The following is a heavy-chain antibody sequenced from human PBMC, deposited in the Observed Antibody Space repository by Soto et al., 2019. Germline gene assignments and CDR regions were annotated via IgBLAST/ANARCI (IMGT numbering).Heavy chain of an antibody. D-gene: IGHD3-3*01. V-gene: IGHV1-69*06. CDR3: ARGRLWSGYYRNNDAFDI. CDR2: IIPIFGTA. CDR1: GGTFSSYA. Sequence: QVQLVQSGAEVKKPGSSVKVSCKASGGTFSSYAISWVRQAPGQGLEWMGGIIPIFGTANYAQKFQGRVTITADKSTSTAYMELSSLRSEDTAVYYCARGRLWSGYYRNNDAFDIWGQGTMVTVSS. J-gene: IGHJ3*02.